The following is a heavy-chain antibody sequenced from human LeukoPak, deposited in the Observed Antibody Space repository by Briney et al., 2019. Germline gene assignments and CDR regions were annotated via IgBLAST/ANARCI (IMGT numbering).Heavy chain of an antibody. CDR2: INPNSGGT. CDR3: ASYTAMDHDAFDI. D-gene: IGHD5-18*01. J-gene: IGHJ3*02. V-gene: IGHV1-2*02. Sequence: GASVKVSCKASGYTFTGYYMHWVRQAPGQGLEWMGWINPNSGGTNYAQKFQGRVAMTRDTSISTAYMELSRLRSDDTAVYYCASYTAMDHDAFDIWGQGTMVTVSS. CDR1: GYTFTGYY.